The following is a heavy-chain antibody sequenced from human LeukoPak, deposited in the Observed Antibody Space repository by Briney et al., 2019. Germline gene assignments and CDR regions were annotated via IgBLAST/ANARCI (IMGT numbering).Heavy chain of an antibody. Sequence: GGSLRLSCAASGFTFSSSAMSWVGQAPGKGLEWVLGISGSGGTTHYADSVKARFTISRDNAKSSLYLQMNSLRAEYTAVYYCARVLGYGYYDSSAFDIWGQGTMVTVSS. CDR1: GFTFSSSA. D-gene: IGHD3-22*01. V-gene: IGHV3-23*01. J-gene: IGHJ3*02. CDR2: ISGSGGTT. CDR3: ARVLGYGYYDSSAFDI.